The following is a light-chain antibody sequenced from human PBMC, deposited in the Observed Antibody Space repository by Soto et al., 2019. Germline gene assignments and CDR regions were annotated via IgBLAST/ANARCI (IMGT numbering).Light chain of an antibody. CDR2: EVS. CDR3: CSYAGSSTHYV. CDR1: SSDVGSYNL. J-gene: IGLJ1*01. Sequence: QSVLTQPASVSGSPGQSITISCTGTSSDVGSYNLVSWYQQHPGKAPKLMIYEVSKRPSGVSNRFSGSKSGNTASLTISGLQAEDGADYYCCSYAGSSTHYVFGTGTKVTVL. V-gene: IGLV2-23*02.